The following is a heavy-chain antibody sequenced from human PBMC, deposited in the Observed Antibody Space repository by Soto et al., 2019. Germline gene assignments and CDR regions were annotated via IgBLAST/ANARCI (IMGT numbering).Heavy chain of an antibody. CDR3: ARGGDYYDSSGATPDY. CDR1: GFTFSSYW. J-gene: IGHJ4*02. V-gene: IGHV3-74*01. CDR2: INSDGSSI. Sequence: EVQLVESGGGLVQPGGSLRLSCAASGFTFSSYWMHWVRQAPGKGLVWVSRINSDGSSISYADSVKGRFTISRDNAKNTLYLQMNSLRAEDTAVYYCARGGDYYDSSGATPDYWGQGTLVTVSS. D-gene: IGHD3-22*01.